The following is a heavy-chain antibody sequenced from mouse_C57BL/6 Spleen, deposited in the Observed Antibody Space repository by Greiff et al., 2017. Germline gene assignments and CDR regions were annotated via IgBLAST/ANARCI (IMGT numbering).Heavy chain of an antibody. J-gene: IGHJ1*03. CDR3: AKNSGYGSSYWYFDV. CDR1: GFSLTSYG. D-gene: IGHD1-1*01. Sequence: QVQLQQSGPGLVQPSQSLSITCTVSGFSLTSYGVHWVRQSPGKGLEWLGVLWRGGSTDYTAAFMSRLSITKDNSKSQVFFKMNSLQADDTAIYYCAKNSGYGSSYWYFDVWGTGTTVTVSS. CDR2: LWRGGST. V-gene: IGHV2-5*01.